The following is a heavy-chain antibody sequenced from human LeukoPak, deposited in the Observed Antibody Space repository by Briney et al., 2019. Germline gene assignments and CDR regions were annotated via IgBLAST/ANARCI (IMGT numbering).Heavy chain of an antibody. J-gene: IGHJ4*02. Sequence: ASQTLSLTCTVSGGSISSGGYYWSWIRQPPGKGLEWIGYIYYSGSTNYNPSLKSRVTISVDTSKNQFSLKLSSVTAADTAVYYCARDALYGPGYFDYWGQGTLVTVSS. V-gene: IGHV4-61*08. CDR1: GGSISSGGYY. D-gene: IGHD3-10*01. CDR3: ARDALYGPGYFDY. CDR2: IYYSGST.